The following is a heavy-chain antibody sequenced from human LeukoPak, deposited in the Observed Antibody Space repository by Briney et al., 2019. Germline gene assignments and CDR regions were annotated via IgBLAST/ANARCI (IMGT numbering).Heavy chain of an antibody. CDR2: ISYDGSNK. D-gene: IGHD2-15*01. J-gene: IGHJ4*02. CDR1: GFTFSSYA. CDR3: AREGYCTGGSCPDSFDY. V-gene: IGHV3-30*04. Sequence: PGKSLRLSCAASGFTFSSYAMHWVRQAPGKGLEWVVVISYDGSNKYYADSVKGRFTISRDNSKNTLYLQINSLRAEDTAVYYCAREGYCTGGSCPDSFDYWGQGTLVTVSS.